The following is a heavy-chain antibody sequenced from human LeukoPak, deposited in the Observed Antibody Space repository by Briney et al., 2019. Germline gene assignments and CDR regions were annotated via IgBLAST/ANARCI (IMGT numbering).Heavy chain of an antibody. D-gene: IGHD5-18*01. Sequence: SETLSLTCAVYGGSFSGYYWGWSRQPPGKGLEWIGTIYYSGSTYYNPSLRSRVTISVDTSKNQFSLKLSSLTAADTAVYYCARHKVGEIQLCDYWGQGTLVTVSS. CDR3: ARHKVGEIQLCDY. CDR1: GGSFSGYY. V-gene: IGHV4-39*01. CDR2: IYYSGST. J-gene: IGHJ4*02.